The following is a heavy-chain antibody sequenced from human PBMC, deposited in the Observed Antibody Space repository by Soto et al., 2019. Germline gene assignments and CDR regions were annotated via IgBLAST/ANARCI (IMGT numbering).Heavy chain of an antibody. D-gene: IGHD2-21*02. V-gene: IGHV1-2*02. CDR2: INPNSGGT. CDR3: ARDLGVVVTAIVQFDLDY. CDR1: GYTFTGYY. Sequence: ASVKVSCKASGYTFTGYYMHWVRQAPGQGLEWMGWINPNSGGTNYAQKFQGRVTMTRDTSISTACMELSRLRSDDTAVYYCARDLGVVVTAIVQFDLDYWGQGTLVTVSS. J-gene: IGHJ4*02.